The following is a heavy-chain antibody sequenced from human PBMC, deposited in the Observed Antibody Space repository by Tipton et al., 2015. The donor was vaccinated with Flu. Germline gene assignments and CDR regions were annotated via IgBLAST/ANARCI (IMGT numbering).Heavy chain of an antibody. Sequence: TLSLTCSVSGDSIGSDYYWGWIRQPPGKGLQWLGNIHRSGNTYYNSSLKSRVTISLDKSKNQFSLRLVSMTATDTAVYYCAVDMIRGPVLSVGFDPWGQGTLVTVSS. V-gene: IGHV4-38-2*02. CDR3: AVDMIRGPVLSVGFDP. CDR2: IHRSGNT. CDR1: GDSIGSDYY. J-gene: IGHJ5*02. D-gene: IGHD3-10*01.